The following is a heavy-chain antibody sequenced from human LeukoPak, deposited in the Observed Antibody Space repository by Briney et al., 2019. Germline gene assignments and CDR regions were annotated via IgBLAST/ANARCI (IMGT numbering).Heavy chain of an antibody. CDR3: ARPPNHARTWGLLWFGSPPDY. CDR1: GYSFTSYW. V-gene: IGHV5-51*01. Sequence: GESLRISCKGSGYSFTSYWIGWVRQMPGKGLEWMGIIYPGDSDTRYSPSFQGQVTISADKSISTAYLQWSSLKASDTAMYYCARPPNHARTWGLLWFGSPPDYWGQGTLVTVSS. J-gene: IGHJ4*02. D-gene: IGHD3-10*01. CDR2: IYPGDSDT.